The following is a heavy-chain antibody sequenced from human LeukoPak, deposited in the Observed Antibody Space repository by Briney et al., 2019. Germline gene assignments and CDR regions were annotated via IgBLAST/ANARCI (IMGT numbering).Heavy chain of an antibody. CDR2: INHSGST. CDR3: ASRNHYDFWSGQNLVAFDI. Sequence: PSETLSLTCAVYGGSFSGYYWSWIRQPPGKGLEWIGEINHSGSTNYNPSLKSRVTISVDTSKNQFSLKLSSVTAADTAVYYCASRNHYDFWSGQNLVAFDIWGQGTMVTVSS. J-gene: IGHJ3*02. V-gene: IGHV4-34*01. CDR1: GGSFSGYY. D-gene: IGHD3-3*01.